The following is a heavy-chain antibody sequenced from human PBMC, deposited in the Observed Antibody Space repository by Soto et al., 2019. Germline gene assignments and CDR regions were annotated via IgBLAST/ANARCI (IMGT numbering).Heavy chain of an antibody. Sequence: QVRLQESGPGLVKPSETLSLTCTVSGGSVSSGDYYWSWIRQPPGKGLEWVGYVYYGGSTNYNPSLKTRVTISADTSNNKLFLRLRSVTAADTAVYYCARIPVDTYMIYWFDPWGQGTLVTVSS. CDR2: VYYGGST. CDR3: ARIPVDTYMIYWFDP. V-gene: IGHV4-61*08. J-gene: IGHJ5*02. CDR1: GGSVSSGDYY. D-gene: IGHD5-18*01.